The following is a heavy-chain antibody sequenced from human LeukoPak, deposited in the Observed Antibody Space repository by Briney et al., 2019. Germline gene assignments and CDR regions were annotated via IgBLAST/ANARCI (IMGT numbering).Heavy chain of an antibody. CDR2: ISAYNGNT. V-gene: IGHV1-18*01. Sequence: ASVKVSCKASGYTFTSYGISWVRQAPGQGLEWMGWISAYNGNTNYAQKLQGRVTMTTDTSTSTACMELRSLRSDDTAVYYCARDNKITMVRGVIAYWGQGTLVTVSS. CDR3: ARDNKITMVRGVIAY. D-gene: IGHD3-10*01. CDR1: GYTFTSYG. J-gene: IGHJ4*02.